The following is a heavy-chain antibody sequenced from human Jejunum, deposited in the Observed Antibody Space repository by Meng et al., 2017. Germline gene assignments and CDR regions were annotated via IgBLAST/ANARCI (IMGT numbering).Heavy chain of an antibody. V-gene: IGHV4-4*02. CDR2: IWHSGAS. CDR3: ARGATGTRPFDY. CDR1: GGSITTDW. D-gene: IGHD5-12*01. J-gene: IGHJ4*02. Sequence: QVLLEESGPVLVKPSGTLSLTCAVSGGSITTDWWNWVRQPPGKGLEWIGEIWHSGASNYNPSLRSRVTISVDKSKNQLSLELASLTAADTAVYYCARGATGTRPFDYWGQGTLVTVSS.